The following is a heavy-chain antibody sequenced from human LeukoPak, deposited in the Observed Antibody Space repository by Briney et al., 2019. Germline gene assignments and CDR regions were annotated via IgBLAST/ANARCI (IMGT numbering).Heavy chain of an antibody. J-gene: IGHJ4*02. CDR2: IFYSGST. D-gene: IGHD4-17*01. CDR3: ARGETVTFADY. V-gene: IGHV4-59*01. CDR1: GGSISSYY. Sequence: SETLSLTCTVSGGSISSYYWSWIRQPPGKGLEWIGYIFYSGSTNYNPSLKSRVTMSVDASKNQVSLKLSSVTAADTAVYYCARGETVTFADYWGQGTLVTVSS.